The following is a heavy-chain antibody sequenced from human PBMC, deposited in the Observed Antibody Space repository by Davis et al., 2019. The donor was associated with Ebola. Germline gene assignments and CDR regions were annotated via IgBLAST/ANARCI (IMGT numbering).Heavy chain of an antibody. Sequence: GGSLRLSCAASGFTFSSYAMHWVRQAPGKGLEWVAVISYDGSNKYYADFVRGRFTISRDNSKNTLYLQMNSLRAEDTAVYYCARDGHVDHYSSFDYWGQGTLVTVSS. V-gene: IGHV3-30-3*01. J-gene: IGHJ4*02. CDR3: ARDGHVDHYSSFDY. CDR1: GFTFSSYA. D-gene: IGHD2-21*01. CDR2: ISYDGSNK.